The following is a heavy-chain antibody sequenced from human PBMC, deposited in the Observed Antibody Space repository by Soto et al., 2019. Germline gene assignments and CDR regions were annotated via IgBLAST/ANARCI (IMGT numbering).Heavy chain of an antibody. CDR2: IYYSGST. CDR1: GGSISSYY. V-gene: IGHV4-59*01. Sequence: SETLSLTCTVSGGSISSYYWSWIRQPPGKGLEWIGYIYYSGSTNYNPSLKSRVTISVDTSKNQFSLKLSSVTAADTAVYYCARAGKPYYYGMDVWGQGTTVTVSS. CDR3: ARAGKPYYYGMDV. J-gene: IGHJ6*02.